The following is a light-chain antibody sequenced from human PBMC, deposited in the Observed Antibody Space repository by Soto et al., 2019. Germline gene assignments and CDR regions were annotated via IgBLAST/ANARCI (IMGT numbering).Light chain of an antibody. CDR3: CSYAGSSIVV. Sequence: QSVLTQPASVSGSPGQSITISCTGTSSDVGSYNLVSWYQQHPGKAPKLMLYEVSKRTSGVSNRFSGSKSGNTASLTTSGLQAEDEADYYCCSYAGSSIVVFGGGTKLTVL. V-gene: IGLV2-23*02. CDR2: EVS. J-gene: IGLJ2*01. CDR1: SSDVGSYNL.